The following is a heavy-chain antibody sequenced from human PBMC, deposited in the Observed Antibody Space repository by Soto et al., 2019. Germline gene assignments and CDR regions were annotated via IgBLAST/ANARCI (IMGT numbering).Heavy chain of an antibody. CDR1: GGSFRGDY. J-gene: IGHJ4*02. CDR3: GRGAVQRAAPDKYHLDS. D-gene: IGHD6-19*01. CDR2: INHSGNA. Sequence: SETLSLTCAVYGGSFRGDYWSSLRQPPGMGLEWIGAINHSGNANQNPSLKRRVSISVDTSMNQFPLNLWSATAAVTAVYYCGRGAVQRAAPDKYHLDSWGQGTLVTASS. V-gene: IGHV4-34*01.